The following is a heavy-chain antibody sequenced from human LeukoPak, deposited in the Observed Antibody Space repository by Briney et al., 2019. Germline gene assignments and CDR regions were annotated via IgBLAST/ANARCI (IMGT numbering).Heavy chain of an antibody. CDR3: ARHAVYPAAISGPWFDP. CDR1: GGSFSGYY. Sequence: TSETLSLTCAVYGGSFSGYYWSWIRQAPGKGLAWIGEINHSGSTNYNPSLKSRVTISVDTSKNQFSLKLSSVTAADTAVYYCARHAVYPAAISGPWFDPWGQGTLVTVSS. J-gene: IGHJ5*02. CDR2: INHSGST. V-gene: IGHV4-34*01. D-gene: IGHD2-2*01.